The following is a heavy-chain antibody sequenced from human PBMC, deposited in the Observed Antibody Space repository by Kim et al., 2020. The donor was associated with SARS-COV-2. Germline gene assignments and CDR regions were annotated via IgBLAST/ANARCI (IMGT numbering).Heavy chain of an antibody. Sequence: SETLSLTCTVSGGSISSGDYYWSWIRQPPGKGLEWIGYIYYSGSTYYNPSLKNRVTISVDTSKNQFSLKLSSVTAADTAVYYCARVDYGDYVHYYYYMDVWGKGTTVTVSS. CDR2: IYYSGST. J-gene: IGHJ6*03. D-gene: IGHD4-17*01. V-gene: IGHV4-30-4*01. CDR3: ARVDYGDYVHYYYYMDV. CDR1: GGSISSGDYY.